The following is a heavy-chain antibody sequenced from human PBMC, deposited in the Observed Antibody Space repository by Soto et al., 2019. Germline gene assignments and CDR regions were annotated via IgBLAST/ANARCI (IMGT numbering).Heavy chain of an antibody. D-gene: IGHD2-15*01. J-gene: IGHJ4*02. CDR3: ARGVREVVAATLFNY. V-gene: IGHV4-34*01. CDR2: INHSGST. CDR1: GGSFSGYY. Sequence: SETLSLTCAVSGGSFSGYYWSWIRQPPGKGLEWIGEINHSGSTNYNPSLKSRVTISVDTSKNQFSLKLSSVTAADTAVYYCARGVREVVAATLFNYWGQGTLVTVSS.